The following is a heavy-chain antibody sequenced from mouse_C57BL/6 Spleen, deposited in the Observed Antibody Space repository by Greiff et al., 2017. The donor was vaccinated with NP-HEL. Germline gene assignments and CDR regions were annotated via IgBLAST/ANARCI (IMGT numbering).Heavy chain of an antibody. V-gene: IGHV5-6*01. CDR2: ISSGGSYT. J-gene: IGHJ3*01. D-gene: IGHD1-1*01. Sequence: EVQLVESGGDLVKPGGSLKLSCAASGFTFSSYGMSWVRQTPDKRLEWVATISSGGSYTYYPDSVKGRFTISRDNAKNTLYLQMSSLKSEDTAMYYCARWYYGSSPAWFAYWGQGTLVTVSA. CDR1: GFTFSSYG. CDR3: ARWYYGSSPAWFAY.